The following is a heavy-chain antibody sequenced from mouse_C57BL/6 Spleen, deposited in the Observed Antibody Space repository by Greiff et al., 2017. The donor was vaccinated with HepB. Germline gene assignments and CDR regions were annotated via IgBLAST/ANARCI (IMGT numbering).Heavy chain of an antibody. V-gene: IGHV1-82*01. CDR1: GYAFSSSW. J-gene: IGHJ2*01. Sequence: VQLQQSGPELVKPGASVKISCKASGYAFSSSWMNWVKQRPGKGLEWIGRIYPGDGDTNYNGKFKGKATLTADKSSSTAYMQLSSLTSEDSAVYVCARLGLLRYFDYWGQGTTLTVSS. CDR3: ARLGLLRYFDY. CDR2: IYPGDGDT. D-gene: IGHD1-1*01.